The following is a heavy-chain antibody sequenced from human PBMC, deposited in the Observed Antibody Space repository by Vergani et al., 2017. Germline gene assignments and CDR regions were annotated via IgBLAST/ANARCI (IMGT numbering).Heavy chain of an antibody. CDR3: ARDPRGYGGDPEDYYYGMDV. J-gene: IGHJ6*02. Sequence: QVQLVQSGAEVKKPRSSVKVSCKASGATFRSNTISWVRQVPGQGLEWMGRIIPVLGKTKYAQDFQGRLTITADTSTSTAYMELTSLRSQDTAVYYCARDPRGYGGDPEDYYYGMDVWGQGTTVTVSS. CDR2: IIPVLGKT. V-gene: IGHV1-69*08. D-gene: IGHD2-21*02. CDR1: GATFRSNT.